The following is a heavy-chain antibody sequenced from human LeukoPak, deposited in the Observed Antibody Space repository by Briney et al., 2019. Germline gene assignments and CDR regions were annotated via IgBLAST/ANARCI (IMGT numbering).Heavy chain of an antibody. D-gene: IGHD3-10*01. CDR1: GFTFSSYW. J-gene: IGHJ4*02. CDR3: ARKENVYYYFDY. CDR2: IYHSGTT. Sequence: LRLSCAASGFTFSSYWMSWVRQPPGKGLEWIGYIYHSGTTYYNPSLQSRVTMSVDTSKNQFSLKLSSVTAVDTAVYYCARKENVYYYFDYWGQGTLVTVSS. V-gene: IGHV4-28*01.